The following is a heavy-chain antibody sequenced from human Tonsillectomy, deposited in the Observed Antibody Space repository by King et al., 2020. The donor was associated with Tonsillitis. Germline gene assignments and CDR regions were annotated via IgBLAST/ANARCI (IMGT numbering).Heavy chain of an antibody. V-gene: IGHV3-7*01. J-gene: IGHJ5*02. CDR2: IKQDGSEK. D-gene: IGHD3-22*01. CDR1: GFTFSSYW. CDR3: AREWGYYDSSGYYNWFDP. Sequence: DVQLVESGGGLVQPGGSLRLSCAASGFTFSSYWMSWVRQAPGKGLEWVANIKQDGSEKYYVDSVKGRFTISRDNAKNSLYLQMNSLRAEDTAVYYCAREWGYYDSSGYYNWFDPWGQGTLVTVSS.